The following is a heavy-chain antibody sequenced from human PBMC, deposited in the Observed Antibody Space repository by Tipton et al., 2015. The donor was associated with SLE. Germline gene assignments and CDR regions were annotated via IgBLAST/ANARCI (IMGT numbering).Heavy chain of an antibody. Sequence: QSGAEVKKPGASVKVSCKPFGYTFTNYDINWVRQAAGQGSEWMGWVNPNSGKTGYAQKFQGRVTMTRNTYISTAYMELSSLRSDDTAVYFCARGSLQYRREGTLVPVSS. V-gene: IGHV1-8*02. CDR1: GYTFTNYD. CDR3: ARGSLQY. D-gene: IGHD1-1*01. CDR2: VNPNSGKT. J-gene: IGHJ4*02.